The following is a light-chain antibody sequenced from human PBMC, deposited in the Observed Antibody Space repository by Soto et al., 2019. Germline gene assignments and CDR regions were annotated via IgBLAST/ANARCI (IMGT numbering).Light chain of an antibody. CDR1: SSNIGSNT. CDR3: AASHGSRNGWV. V-gene: IGLV1-44*01. CDR2: SSD. Sequence: QSVLTQPPSMSGTPGQRVTISCSGSSSNIGSNTVNWYQQLPGTAPKLLIYSSDQRPSGVPDRVSGSKSGTSDSLAISGLQPEDEADYYCAASHGSRNGWVFGGGTKLTVL. J-gene: IGLJ3*02.